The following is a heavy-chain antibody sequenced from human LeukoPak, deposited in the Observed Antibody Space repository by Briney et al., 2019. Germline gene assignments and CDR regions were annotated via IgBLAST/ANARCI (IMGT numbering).Heavy chain of an antibody. CDR2: INPNSGGT. D-gene: IGHD3-9*01. CDR1: GYTFTGYY. J-gene: IGHJ4*02. CDR3: ARDGEVALRYFDWLLY. Sequence: ASVKVSCKASGYTFTGYYMHWVRQAPGQGLEWMGWINPNSGGTNYAQKFQGRVTMTRDTSISTAYMELSRLRSDDTAVYYCARDGEVALRYFDWLLYWGQGTLVTVSS. V-gene: IGHV1-2*02.